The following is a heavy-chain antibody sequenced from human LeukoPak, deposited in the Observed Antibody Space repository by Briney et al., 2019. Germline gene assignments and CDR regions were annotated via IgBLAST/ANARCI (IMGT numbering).Heavy chain of an antibody. CDR3: ARGLYCSSSTSCYDYGMDV. D-gene: IGHD2-2*01. CDR2: FIPILGTP. CDR1: GGIFRSYG. V-gene: IGHV1-69*01. J-gene: IGHJ6*02. Sequence: EASVKVSFKTSGGIFRSYGLNWVRQAPGQGLEWMGGFIPILGTPKYAQNLQGRVAITADESTSTGYMELSSLRYEDTAVYYCARGLYCSSSTSCYDYGMDVWGQGTTVTVSS.